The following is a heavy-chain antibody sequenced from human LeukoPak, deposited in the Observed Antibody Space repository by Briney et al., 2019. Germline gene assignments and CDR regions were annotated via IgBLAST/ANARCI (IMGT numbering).Heavy chain of an antibody. CDR1: GFTFSDYS. D-gene: IGHD3-10*01. CDR2: VNTVSSYI. CDR3: ARLRRNSDRSDFFYYYDH. J-gene: IGHJ4*02. Sequence: GGSLRLSCAASGFTFSDYSMNWVRQAPGKGLEWVASVNTVSSYIYYADSMRGRFTISRDNAKNSLFLQMSSLRAEDTAVYYCARLRRNSDRSDFFYYYDHWGQGTLVTVSS. V-gene: IGHV3-21*01.